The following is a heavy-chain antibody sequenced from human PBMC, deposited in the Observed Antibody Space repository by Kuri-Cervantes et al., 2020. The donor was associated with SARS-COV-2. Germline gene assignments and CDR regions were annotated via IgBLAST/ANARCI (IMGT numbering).Heavy chain of an antibody. J-gene: IGHJ3*02. Sequence: ASVKVSCKASGYTFTSYGIIWVRQAPGQGLEWMGWISGDNGDTNYAQKFQGRVTITKDTSTSTAYMELRSLRSDDTAVYFWASDYDSSAYLHSDAFDIWGQGTMVTVSS. CDR3: ASDYDSSAYLHSDAFDI. CDR2: ISGDNGDT. D-gene: IGHD3-22*01. V-gene: IGHV1-18*04. CDR1: GYTFTSYG.